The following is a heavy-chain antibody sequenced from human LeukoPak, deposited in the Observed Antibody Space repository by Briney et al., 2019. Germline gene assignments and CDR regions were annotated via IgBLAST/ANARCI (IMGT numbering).Heavy chain of an antibody. CDR3: AKDVERLDYFDY. J-gene: IGHJ4*02. Sequence: GGSLRLSCAASGFTFSSYGMHWVRQAPGKGLEWVAVMSYEGTNRYYADSVKGRVTISRDNSKNTLYLLMNSLRVEDTAVYYCAKDVERLDYFDYWGQGTLVTVSS. V-gene: IGHV3-30*18. CDR1: GFTFSSYG. CDR2: MSYEGTNR. D-gene: IGHD3-9*01.